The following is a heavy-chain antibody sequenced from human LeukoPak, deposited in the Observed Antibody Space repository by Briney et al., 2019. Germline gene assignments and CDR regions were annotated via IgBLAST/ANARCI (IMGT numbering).Heavy chain of an antibody. CDR1: GFTFSSYG. Sequence: TGGSLRLSCAASGFTFSSYGMHWVRQAPGKGLEWVAFIRYDGSNKYYADSVKGRFTISRDNSENTLYLQMNSLRAEDTAVYYCANDTNRVYYFDYWGQGTLVTVSS. CDR3: ANDTNRVYYFDY. CDR2: IRYDGSNK. J-gene: IGHJ4*02. V-gene: IGHV3-30*02. D-gene: IGHD1-14*01.